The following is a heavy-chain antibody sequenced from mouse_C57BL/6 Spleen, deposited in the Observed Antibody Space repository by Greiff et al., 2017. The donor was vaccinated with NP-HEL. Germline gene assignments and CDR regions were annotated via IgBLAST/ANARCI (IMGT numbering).Heavy chain of an antibody. CDR2: IYPSDSET. J-gene: IGHJ2*01. Sequence: QVQLQQPGAELVRPGSSVKLSCKASGYTFTSYWMDWVKQRPGQGLEWIGNIYPSDSETHYNQKFKDKATLTVDKSSSTAYMQLSSLTSEDSAVYYCARSYSYGSSFDYWGQGTTLTVSS. CDR1: GYTFTSYW. CDR3: ARSYSYGSSFDY. D-gene: IGHD1-1*01. V-gene: IGHV1-61*01.